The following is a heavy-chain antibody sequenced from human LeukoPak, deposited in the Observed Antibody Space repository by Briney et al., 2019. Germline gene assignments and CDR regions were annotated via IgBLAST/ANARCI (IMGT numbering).Heavy chain of an antibody. CDR3: AKGTYYYDSSGYHDY. D-gene: IGHD3-22*01. CDR2: VSGSGGST. Sequence: GGSLRLSCAASGFTFSSYAMSWVRQAPGKGLEWVSAVSGSGGSTYYADSVKGRFTISRDNPKNTLYLQMNSLRAEDTAVYYCAKGTYYYDSSGYHDYWGQGTLVTVSS. CDR1: GFTFSSYA. V-gene: IGHV3-23*01. J-gene: IGHJ4*02.